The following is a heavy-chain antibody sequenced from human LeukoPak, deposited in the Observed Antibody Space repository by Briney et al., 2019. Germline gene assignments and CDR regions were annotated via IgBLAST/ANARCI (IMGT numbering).Heavy chain of an antibody. CDR3: AGGRDSTQLYFDS. D-gene: IGHD2-15*01. Sequence: PGGSLRLSCAASGFTFSSCTMNWVRQAPGKGLEWLSYISGTSSTIYYADSVKGRFTISRDNAKNSLYLQMNSLRAEDTAVYYCAGGRDSTQLYFDSWGQGTLVTVSS. V-gene: IGHV3-48*04. J-gene: IGHJ4*02. CDR1: GFTFSSCT. CDR2: ISGTSSTI.